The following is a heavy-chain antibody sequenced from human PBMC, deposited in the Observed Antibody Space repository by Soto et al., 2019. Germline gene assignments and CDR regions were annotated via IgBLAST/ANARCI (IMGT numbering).Heavy chain of an antibody. Sequence: GGSLRLSCAASGFTFSSYGMHWVRQAPGKGLEWVAVIWYDGSNKYCADSVKGRFTISRDNSKNTLYLQMNSLRAEDTAVYYCARDRARYYYDSSGYNPFDYWGQGTLVTVSS. CDR1: GFTFSSYG. CDR3: ARDRARYYYDSSGYNPFDY. CDR2: IWYDGSNK. V-gene: IGHV3-33*01. D-gene: IGHD3-22*01. J-gene: IGHJ4*02.